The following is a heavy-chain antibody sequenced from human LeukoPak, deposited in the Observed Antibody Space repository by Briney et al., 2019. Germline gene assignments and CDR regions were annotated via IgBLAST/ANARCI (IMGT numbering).Heavy chain of an antibody. CDR3: ARDGGKHCSSTSCPHFDY. CDR2: IYTSGST. D-gene: IGHD2-2*01. J-gene: IGHJ4*02. Sequence: NPSETLSLTCTVSGGSISSYYWSWIRQPAGKGLEWIGRIYTSGSTNYNPSLKSRVTISVDKSKNQFSLKLSSVTAADTAVYYCARDGGKHCSSTSCPHFDYWGQGTLVTVSS. V-gene: IGHV4-4*07. CDR1: GGSISSYY.